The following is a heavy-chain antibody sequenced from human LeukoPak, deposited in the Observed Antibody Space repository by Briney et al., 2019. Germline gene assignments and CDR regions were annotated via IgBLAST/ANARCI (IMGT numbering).Heavy chain of an antibody. V-gene: IGHV3-30-3*01. J-gene: IGHJ4*02. Sequence: GRSLRLSCAASGFTFSSYAMHWVRQAPGKGLEWVAVISYDGSNKYYADSVKGRFTISRDNSKNTLYLQMNSLRAEDTAVYYCARAVRYSSGWYAYNYFDYWGQGTLVTVSS. CDR1: GFTFSSYA. CDR2: ISYDGSNK. D-gene: IGHD6-19*01. CDR3: ARAVRYSSGWYAYNYFDY.